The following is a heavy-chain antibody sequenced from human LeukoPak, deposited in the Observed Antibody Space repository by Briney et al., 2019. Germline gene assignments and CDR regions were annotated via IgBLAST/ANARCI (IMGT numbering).Heavy chain of an antibody. D-gene: IGHD3-22*01. CDR3: ARSSSGYYRHYYYYYMDV. CDR2: IIPIFGTA. CDR1: GYTFTSYD. V-gene: IGHV1-69*05. Sequence: SVKVSYKASGYTFTSYDINWVRQAPGQGLEWMGGIIPIFGTANYAQKFQGRVTITTDESTSTAYMELSSLRSEDTAVYYCARSSSGYYRHYYYYYMDVWGKGTTVTVSS. J-gene: IGHJ6*03.